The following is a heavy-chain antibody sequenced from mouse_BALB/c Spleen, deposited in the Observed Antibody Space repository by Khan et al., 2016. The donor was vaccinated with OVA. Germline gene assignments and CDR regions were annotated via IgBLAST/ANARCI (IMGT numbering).Heavy chain of an antibody. CDR3: ARNGFGNYEIWDY. Sequence: VQLKESGTVLARPGASVKMSCKASGYTFTNYWMHWVKQRPGQGLEWIGTIYPGNSDTNYNQKFTGKAKLTAVTSTSTAYMELSSLTNEDSAVSYWARNGFGNYEIWDYWGQGTTLTVSS. D-gene: IGHD2-1*01. J-gene: IGHJ2*01. CDR2: IYPGNSDT. V-gene: IGHV1-5*01. CDR1: GYTFTNYW.